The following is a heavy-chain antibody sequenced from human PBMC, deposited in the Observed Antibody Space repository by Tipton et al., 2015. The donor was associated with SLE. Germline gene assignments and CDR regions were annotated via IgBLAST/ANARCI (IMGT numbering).Heavy chain of an antibody. Sequence: TLSLTCTVSGGSISSGNWWSWVRQPPGKGLEWIGEIYDSGSTYYNPSLKSRVTISIDKSKNRFSLKLNSVTAADTAVYYCARGTLTGSYGRWGQGTLVTVSS. V-gene: IGHV4-4*02. D-gene: IGHD1-26*01. CDR3: ARGTLTGSYGR. J-gene: IGHJ4*02. CDR1: GGSISSGNW. CDR2: IYDSGST.